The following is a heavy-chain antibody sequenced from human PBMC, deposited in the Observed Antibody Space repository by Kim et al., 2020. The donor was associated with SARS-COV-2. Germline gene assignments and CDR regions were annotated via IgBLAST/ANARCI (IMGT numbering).Heavy chain of an antibody. V-gene: IGHV5-51*01. CDR2: TYPGDSDT. J-gene: IGHJ6*02. CDR1: GYSFTSYW. CDR3: ARLSSYGYVYYYYGMDV. Sequence: GESLKISCKGSGYSFTSYWIGWVRQMPGKGLEWMGITYPGDSDTRYSPSFQGQVTISADKSISTAYLQWSSLKASDTAMYYCARLSSYGYVYYYYGMDVWGQGTTVTVSS. D-gene: IGHD5-18*01.